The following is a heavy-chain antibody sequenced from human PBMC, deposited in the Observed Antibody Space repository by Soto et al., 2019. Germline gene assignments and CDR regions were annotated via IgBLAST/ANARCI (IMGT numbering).Heavy chain of an antibody. D-gene: IGHD6-19*01. CDR2: ISYDGSNK. CDR1: GFTFSSYG. CDR3: AKGGGKWLLNDAFDL. V-gene: IGHV3-30*18. J-gene: IGHJ3*01. Sequence: QVQLVESGGGVVQPGRSLRLSCAASGFTFSSYGMHWVRQAPGKGLEWVAVISYDGSNKYYADSVKGRFTISRENSKNTLYLQMNSLRAEDTAVYYCAKGGGKWLLNDAFDLWGQGTMVTVSS.